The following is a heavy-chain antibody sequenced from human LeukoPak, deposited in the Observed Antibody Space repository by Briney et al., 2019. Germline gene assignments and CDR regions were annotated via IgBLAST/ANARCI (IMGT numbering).Heavy chain of an antibody. V-gene: IGHV4-59*01. CDR2: IYYSGST. Sequence: SETLSLTCAVYGGSFSSYYWSWIRQPPGKGLEWIGYIYYSGSTNYNPSLKSRVTISVDTSKNQFSLKLSSVTAADTAVYYCARALYPGYSYGYNWFDPWGQGTLVTVSS. CDR3: ARALYPGYSYGYNWFDP. D-gene: IGHD5-18*01. J-gene: IGHJ5*02. CDR1: GGSFSSYY.